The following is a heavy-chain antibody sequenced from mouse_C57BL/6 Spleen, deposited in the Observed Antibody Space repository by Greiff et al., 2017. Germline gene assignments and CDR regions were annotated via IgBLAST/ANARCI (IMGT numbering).Heavy chain of an antibody. CDR2: IYPGDGDT. D-gene: IGHD1-1*01. V-gene: IGHV1-82*01. Sequence: QVQLQQSGPELVKPGASVKISCKASGYAFSSSWMNWVKQRPGKGLEWIGRIYPGDGDTNYNGKFKGKATLTADKSSSTAYMQLSSLTSEDSAVYFCASLYYYGSSPYYYAMDYWGQGTSVTVSS. CDR3: ASLYYYGSSPYYYAMDY. J-gene: IGHJ4*01. CDR1: GYAFSSSW.